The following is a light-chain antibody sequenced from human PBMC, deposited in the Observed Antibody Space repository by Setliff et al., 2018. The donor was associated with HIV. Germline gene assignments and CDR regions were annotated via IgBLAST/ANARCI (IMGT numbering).Light chain of an antibody. V-gene: IGLV2-14*03. CDR2: AVS. Sequence: QSVLTKPASVSGSPGQSITISCTGTSSDVVDYNYVSWYQQYPGKAPKLMIYAVSNRPSGVSNRFSGSKSGNTASLTISGLQAEDEADYYCSSYTSSSTLFGGGTKVTVL. CDR1: SSDVVDYNY. CDR3: SSYTSSSTL. J-gene: IGLJ2*01.